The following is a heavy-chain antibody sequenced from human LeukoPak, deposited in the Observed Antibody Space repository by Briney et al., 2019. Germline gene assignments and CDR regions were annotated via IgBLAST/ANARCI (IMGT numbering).Heavy chain of an antibody. D-gene: IGHD3-3*01. CDR2: IYQSGSGSS. Sequence: SETLSLTCSVSGGSIISSNYYWGWIRQPPGKGLEWIGSIYQSGSGSSYYNPSLKSRVTIFGDTSKNQFFLRPSSVTAADTAVYYCASTLRFLPYRRFDYWGQGTLVTVPS. V-gene: IGHV4-39*01. CDR1: GGSIISSNYY. CDR3: ASTLRFLPYRRFDY. J-gene: IGHJ4*02.